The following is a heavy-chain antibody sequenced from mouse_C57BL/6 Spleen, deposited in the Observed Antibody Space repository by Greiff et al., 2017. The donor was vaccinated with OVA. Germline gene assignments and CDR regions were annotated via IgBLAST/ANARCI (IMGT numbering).Heavy chain of an antibody. V-gene: IGHV1-85*01. CDR2: IYPRDGST. Sequence: VKLQESGPELVKPGASVKLSCKASGYTFTSYDINWVKQRPGQGLEWIGWIYPRDGSTKYNEKFKGKATLTVDTSSSTAYMELHSLTSEDSAVYFCARRYSNYEDYFDYWGQGTTLTVSS. D-gene: IGHD2-5*01. CDR3: ARRYSNYEDYFDY. CDR1: GYTFTSYD. J-gene: IGHJ2*01.